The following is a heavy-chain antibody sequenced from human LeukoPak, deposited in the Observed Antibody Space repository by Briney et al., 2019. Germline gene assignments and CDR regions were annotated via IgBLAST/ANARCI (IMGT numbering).Heavy chain of an antibody. CDR1: GITVSSSA. V-gene: IGHV3-30*04. J-gene: IGHJ4*02. CDR2: ISYDGGNE. D-gene: IGHD5-12*01. Sequence: GGSLRLSCAASGITVSSSAMHWVRQAPGKGLEWVAVISYDGGNEYYAASVEGRFTISRDTSTNILYLQMNSLRAEDTALYYCAKGAYDYIEMGYFDYWGKGTLVTVSS. CDR3: AKGAYDYIEMGYFDY.